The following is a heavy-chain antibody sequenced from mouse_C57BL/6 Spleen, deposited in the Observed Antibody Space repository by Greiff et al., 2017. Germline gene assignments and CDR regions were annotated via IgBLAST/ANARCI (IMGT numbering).Heavy chain of an antibody. D-gene: IGHD1-1*01. J-gene: IGHJ2*01. CDR3: ARRGYGSSRGLDY. Sequence: DVMLVESGGGLVKPGGSLKLSCAASGFTFSSYTMSWVRQTPEKRLEWVATISGGGGNTYYPDSVKGRFTISRDNAKNTLYLQMSSLRSEDTALYYCARRGYGSSRGLDYWGQGTTLTVSS. CDR2: ISGGGGNT. CDR1: GFTFSSYT. V-gene: IGHV5-9*01.